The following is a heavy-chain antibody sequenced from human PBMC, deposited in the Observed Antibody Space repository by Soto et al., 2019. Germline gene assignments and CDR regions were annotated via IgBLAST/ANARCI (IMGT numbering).Heavy chain of an antibody. CDR3: ARETSFGVVNAEDDY. CDR2: IIPIFGTA. V-gene: IGHV1-69*13. CDR1: GETFSSYA. D-gene: IGHD3-3*01. Sequence: ASVKVYCTAAGETFSSYAISWVRQAPGQGLEWMGGIIPIFGTANYAQKFQGRVTITADESTSTAYMELSSLRSEDTAVYYCARETSFGVVNAEDDYWGQGTLVTVSS. J-gene: IGHJ4*02.